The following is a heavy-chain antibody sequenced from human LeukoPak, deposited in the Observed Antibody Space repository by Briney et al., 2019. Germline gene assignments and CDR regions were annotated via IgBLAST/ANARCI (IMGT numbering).Heavy chain of an antibody. CDR3: ARGPGSALGF. J-gene: IGHJ3*01. D-gene: IGHD3-10*01. CDR1: GYTFTDSY. V-gene: IGHV1-2*02. Sequence: ASVKVSCKASGYTFTDSYMHWVRQAPGQGLEWMGWVNPNSGGTNYAQDFQGRVTMTRDTSLNTVYMELSRLRSEDTAVYYCARGPGSALGFWGQGTMVTVSS. CDR2: VNPNSGGT.